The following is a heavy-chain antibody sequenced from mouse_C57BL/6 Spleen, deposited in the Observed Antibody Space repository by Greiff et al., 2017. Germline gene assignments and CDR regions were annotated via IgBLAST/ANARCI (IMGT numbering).Heavy chain of an antibody. CDR2: IDPSDSYT. CDR1: GYTFTSYW. V-gene: IGHV1-50*01. J-gene: IGHJ2*01. CDR3: AKLGRAGGLDY. D-gene: IGHD4-1*01. Sequence: QVQLQQPGAELVKPGASVKLSCKASGYTFTSYWMQWVKQRPGQGLEWIGEIDPSDSYTNYNQKFKGKATLTVDTSSSTAYMQLSSLTSEDSAVYYCAKLGRAGGLDYWGQGTTLTVSS.